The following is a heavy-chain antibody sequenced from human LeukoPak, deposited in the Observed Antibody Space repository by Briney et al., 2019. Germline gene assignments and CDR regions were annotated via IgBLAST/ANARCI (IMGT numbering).Heavy chain of an antibody. CDR3: ARGAAMIVVGGAFDI. CDR2: IYYSGST. J-gene: IGHJ3*02. Sequence: SETLSLTCTVSGGSISSYYWSWIRQPPGKGLEWIGYIYYSGSTNYNPSLKSRVTISVDTSKNQFSLKLCSVTAADTAVYYCARGAAMIVVGGAFDIWGQGTMVTVSS. D-gene: IGHD3-22*01. CDR1: GGSISSYY. V-gene: IGHV4-59*01.